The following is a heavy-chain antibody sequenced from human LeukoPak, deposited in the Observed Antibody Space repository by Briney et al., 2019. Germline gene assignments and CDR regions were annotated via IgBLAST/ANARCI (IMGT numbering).Heavy chain of an antibody. CDR1: GGSFSGHY. D-gene: IGHD3-10*01. V-gene: IGHV4-34*01. J-gene: IGHJ4*02. CDR2: INHSGST. Sequence: SETLSLTCAVYGGSFSGHYWSWIRQPPGKGLEWIGEINHSGSTNYNPSLKSRVTISVDTSKNQFSLKLSSVTVADTAVYYCARARFRHYFDYWGQGTLVTVSS. CDR3: ARARFRHYFDY.